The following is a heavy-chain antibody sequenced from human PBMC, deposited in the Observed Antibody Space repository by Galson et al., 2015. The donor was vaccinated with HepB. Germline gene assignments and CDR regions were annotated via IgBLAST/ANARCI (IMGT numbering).Heavy chain of an antibody. CDR3: ARAYSTGWYYFDY. J-gene: IGHJ4*02. CDR1: GFTFTRYG. D-gene: IGHD2-2*01. CDR2: ISSSSSAI. V-gene: IGHV3-48*01. Sequence: SLRLSCAASGFTFTRYGINWVRQAPGKGLEWLSYISSSSSAIYYADSVKGRFTVSRDSAKNSMYLQMNSLRAEDTAVYYCARAYSTGWYYFDYWGQGTLVTVSS.